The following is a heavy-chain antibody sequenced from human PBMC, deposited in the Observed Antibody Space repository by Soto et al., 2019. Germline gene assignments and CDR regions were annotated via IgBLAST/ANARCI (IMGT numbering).Heavy chain of an antibody. CDR1: GGSISSYY. CDR2: IYYSGST. V-gene: IGHV4-59*01. CDR3: ARGAYGDFPPSYYFDY. D-gene: IGHD4-17*01. Sequence: SETLSLTCTVSGGSISSYYWSWIRQPPGKGLEWIGYIYYSGSTNYNPSLKSRVTISVDTSKNQFSLKLSSVTAADTAVYYCARGAYGDFPPSYYFDYWGQGTLVTVSS. J-gene: IGHJ4*02.